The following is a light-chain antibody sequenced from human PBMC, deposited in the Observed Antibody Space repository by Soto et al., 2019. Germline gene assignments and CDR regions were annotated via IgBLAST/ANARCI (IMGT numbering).Light chain of an antibody. CDR1: QSVSSSY. Sequence: EIVLTQSPGTLSLSPGERATLSCRASQSVSSSYLAWYQQKPGQAPRLLIYGASSRATGIPDRFSGSGSGTDLTLNISRLEPEDFEVYYCQQYGTSPVAFSQGTKVEIK. CDR3: QQYGTSPVA. V-gene: IGKV3-20*01. CDR2: GAS. J-gene: IGKJ1*01.